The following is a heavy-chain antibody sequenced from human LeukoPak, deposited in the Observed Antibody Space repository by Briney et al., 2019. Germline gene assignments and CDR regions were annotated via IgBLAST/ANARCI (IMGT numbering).Heavy chain of an antibody. CDR3: ARDMLTYYDILTGSPNYGMDV. D-gene: IGHD3-9*01. J-gene: IGHJ6*02. CDR2: ISSSGSTI. Sequence: PGGSLRLSCAASGFTFSDYYMSWIRQALGKGLEWVSYISSSGSTIYYADSVKGRFTISRDNAKNSLYLQMNSLRAEDTAVYYCARDMLTYYDILTGSPNYGMDVWGQGTTVTVSS. V-gene: IGHV3-11*01. CDR1: GFTFSDYY.